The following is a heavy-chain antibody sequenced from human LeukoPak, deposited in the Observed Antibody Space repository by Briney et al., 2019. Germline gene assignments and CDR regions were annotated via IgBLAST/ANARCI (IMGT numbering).Heavy chain of an antibody. V-gene: IGHV4-4*07. CDR3: ARETEVSGGRSWDF. CDR2: IHSSGSM. CDR1: GGSISSYY. D-gene: IGHD6-19*01. Sequence: PSETLSLTCTVSGGSISSYYWTWIRQPAGKGLEWTGRIHSSGSMNHNPSLKSRVTMSVDTSNNQFSLKLSSVTAADTAVYYCARETEVSGGRSWDFWGQGTLVTVSS. J-gene: IGHJ4*02.